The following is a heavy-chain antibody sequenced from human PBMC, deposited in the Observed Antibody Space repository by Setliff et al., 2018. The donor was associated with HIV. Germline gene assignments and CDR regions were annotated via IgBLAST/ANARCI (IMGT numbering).Heavy chain of an antibody. J-gene: IGHJ6*03. CDR2: IYYSGTT. CDR3: ARRRPPPSGTYSRYYMDV. CDR1: GDSISTYY. Sequence: NPSETLSLTCTVSGDSISTYYWSWIRQPPGKGLEWIGYIYYSGTTNYNPSLKSRVTISVDTSKNQFSLTLSSLSAADTAVYYCARRRPPPSGTYSRYYMDVWGKGTTVTVSS. V-gene: IGHV4-59*08. D-gene: IGHD1-26*01.